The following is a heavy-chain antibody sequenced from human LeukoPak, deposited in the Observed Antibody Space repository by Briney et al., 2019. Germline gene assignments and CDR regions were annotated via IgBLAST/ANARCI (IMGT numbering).Heavy chain of an antibody. CDR1: GYTFTSYA. Sequence: ASVKVSCKASGYTFTSYAMHWVRQAPGQRLEWMGWINAGNGNTKYSQKFQGRVTITRDTSASTAYMELSSLRSEDTGVYYCARATWIQLWSFDYWGQGTLVTVSS. V-gene: IGHV1-3*01. J-gene: IGHJ4*02. D-gene: IGHD5-18*01. CDR3: ARATWIQLWSFDY. CDR2: INAGNGNT.